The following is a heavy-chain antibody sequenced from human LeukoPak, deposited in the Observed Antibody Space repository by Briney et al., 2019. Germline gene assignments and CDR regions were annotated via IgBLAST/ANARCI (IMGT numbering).Heavy chain of an antibody. CDR3: ARDRTVTYYGMDV. CDR1: GGSISSGGYY. J-gene: IGHJ6*02. V-gene: IGHV4-31*03. Sequence: SETLSLTCTVSGGSISSGGYYWSWIRQHPGKGLEWIGYIYYSGSTYYNPSLKSRVTISVDTSKNQFSLKLSSVTAADTAVYYCARDRTVTYYGMDVWGQGTTVTVSS. D-gene: IGHD5-18*01. CDR2: IYYSGST.